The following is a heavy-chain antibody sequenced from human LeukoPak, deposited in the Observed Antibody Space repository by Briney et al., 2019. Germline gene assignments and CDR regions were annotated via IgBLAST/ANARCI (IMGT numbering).Heavy chain of an antibody. CDR2: IYHSGST. D-gene: IGHD6-6*01. J-gene: IGHJ6*03. Sequence: SETLSLTCTVSGYSISSGYYWGWIRQPPGKGLEWIGSIYHSGSTYYNPSLKSRVTISVDTSKNQFSLKLSSVTAADTAVYYCAXTSSIAARRDELYYYYYMDVWGKGTTVTVSS. V-gene: IGHV4-38-2*02. CDR3: AXTSSIAARRDELYYYYYMDV. CDR1: GYSISSGYY.